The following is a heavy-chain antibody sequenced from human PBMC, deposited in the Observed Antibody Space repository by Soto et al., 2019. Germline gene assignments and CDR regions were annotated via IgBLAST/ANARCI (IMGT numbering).Heavy chain of an antibody. CDR1: GYTFTSYG. D-gene: IGHD2-15*01. Sequence: ASVKVTCKASGYTFTSYGISWVRQAPGQGLEWMGWISAYNGNTNYAQKLQGRVTMTTDTSTSTAYMELRSLRSDDTAVYYCARHLVVVVAATTDYGMDVWGQGTTVTVSS. V-gene: IGHV1-18*01. CDR3: ARHLVVVVAATTDYGMDV. CDR2: ISAYNGNT. J-gene: IGHJ6*02.